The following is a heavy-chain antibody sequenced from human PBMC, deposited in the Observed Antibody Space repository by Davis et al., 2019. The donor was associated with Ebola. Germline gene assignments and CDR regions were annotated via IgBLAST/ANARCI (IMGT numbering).Heavy chain of an antibody. CDR3: TTRLVNHFDH. V-gene: IGHV3-53*01. Sequence: PGGSLRLSCAASGFSVSKTYLSWVRQAPGKGLEWVSLISSGDDTYYADSVRGRFTISRDDSKNMVFLQMNSLRAEDTAVYYCTTRLVNHFDHWGQGTLVTVSS. J-gene: IGHJ4*02. CDR1: GFSVSKTY. D-gene: IGHD3-9*01. CDR2: ISSGDDT.